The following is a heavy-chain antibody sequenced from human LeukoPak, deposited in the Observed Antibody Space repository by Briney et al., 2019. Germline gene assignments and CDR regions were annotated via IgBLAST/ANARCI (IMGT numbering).Heavy chain of an antibody. CDR2: INTDGTTT. CDR3: ALKGGSNNDFDH. CDR1: GFTFSTSW. J-gene: IGHJ4*02. V-gene: IGHV3-74*01. Sequence: PGGSLRLSCAASGFTFSTSWMHWVRQGPEKGLVWVSRINTDGTTTTYADSVKGRFTISRDNAKNTLYLQMNSLRVEDTAVYYCALKGGSNNDFDHWGQGTLVIVSS. D-gene: IGHD3-16*01.